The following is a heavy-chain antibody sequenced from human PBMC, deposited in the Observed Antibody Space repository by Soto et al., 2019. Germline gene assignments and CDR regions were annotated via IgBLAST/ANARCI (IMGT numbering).Heavy chain of an antibody. J-gene: IGHJ4*02. V-gene: IGHV3-30*02. D-gene: IGHD3-10*02. CDR3: TIVRVADSALDH. CDR1: GFTFSSNG. Sequence: PGGSLRLSCAGSGFTFSSNGMHWVRQPPGKGLEWVAFMSYDGSDTFYADSVKGRFTISRDNSKNTLFLHMNNLRAEDTAMYYCTIVRVADSALDHWGQGTLVTVSS. CDR2: MSYDGSDT.